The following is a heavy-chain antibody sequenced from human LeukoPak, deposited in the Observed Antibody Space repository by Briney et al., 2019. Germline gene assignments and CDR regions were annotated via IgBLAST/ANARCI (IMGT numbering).Heavy chain of an antibody. CDR3: VRDRTKYCSSTSCPLDY. V-gene: IGHV1-2*02. D-gene: IGHD2-2*01. CDR2: INPYSGGT. Sequence: GASVKVSCKASGYTFTGYYMHWVRQAPGQGLEWMGWINPYSGGTNYAQKFQGRVTMTRDTSISTAHMELSRLRSDDTAVYYCVRDRTKYCSSTSCPLDYWGQGTLVTVSS. J-gene: IGHJ4*02. CDR1: GYTFTGYY.